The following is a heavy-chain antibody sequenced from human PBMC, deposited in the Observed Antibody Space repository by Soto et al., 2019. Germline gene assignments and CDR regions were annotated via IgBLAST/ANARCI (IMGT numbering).Heavy chain of an antibody. J-gene: IGHJ4*02. D-gene: IGHD1-26*01. CDR2: INIEGSTT. CDR1: GFNFNNYW. Sequence: EVQLVESGGGLVQPGGSLRLSCAASGFNFNNYWMHWVRQAPGKGLVWVSRINIEGSTTDYADSVGGRFAISRDNAKNTLYLQINSLRDEDTAVYYCTRDRGGNFYGGFDYWGRGTLVTVSP. CDR3: TRDRGGNFYGGFDY. V-gene: IGHV3-74*01.